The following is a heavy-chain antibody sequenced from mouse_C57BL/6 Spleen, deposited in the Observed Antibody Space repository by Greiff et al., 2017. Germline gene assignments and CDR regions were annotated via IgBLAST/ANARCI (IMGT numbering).Heavy chain of an antibody. CDR1: GFTIKDDY. CDR3: ATGGTMVFAY. Sequence: VQLQQSGAELVRPGASVKLSCTASGFTIKDDYMHWVKQRPEQGLEWIGWIDPENGDTEYASKFQGKATITADTSSNTAYLQLSSLTSEDTAVYYCATGGTMVFAYWGQGTLVTVSA. V-gene: IGHV14-4*01. D-gene: IGHD2-2*01. CDR2: IDPENGDT. J-gene: IGHJ3*01.